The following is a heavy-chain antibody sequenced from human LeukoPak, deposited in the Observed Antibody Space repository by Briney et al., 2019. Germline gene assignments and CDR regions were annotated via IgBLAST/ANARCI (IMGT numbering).Heavy chain of an antibody. D-gene: IGHD5-18*01. Sequence: AGGSLRLSCEVSGFTFSSYHMNWVRQAPGKGLEWVSSIGSSGSYIYYADSLTGRFTISRDNAKNSLYLQMNSLRAEDTAMYYCARRATTERGHSYGLDFWGQGTLVTVSS. V-gene: IGHV3-21*01. J-gene: IGHJ4*02. CDR2: IGSSGSYI. CDR1: GFTFSSYH. CDR3: ARRATTERGHSYGLDF.